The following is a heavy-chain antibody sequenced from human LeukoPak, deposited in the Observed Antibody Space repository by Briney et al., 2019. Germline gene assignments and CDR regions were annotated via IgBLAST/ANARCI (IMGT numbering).Heavy chain of an antibody. V-gene: IGHV3-23*01. CDR1: GFTFSSYA. D-gene: IGHD3-10*01. CDR3: AKDLGYASGSSFDF. CDR2: VSGGGGGT. J-gene: IGHJ4*02. Sequence: GGSLRLSCAASGFTFSSYALSWVRQAPGKGLEWVSRVSGGGGGTYYADSVKGRFTISRDNSKSTLFLQMNSLRAEDTAVYYCAKDLGYASGSSFDFWGQGTQVTVSS.